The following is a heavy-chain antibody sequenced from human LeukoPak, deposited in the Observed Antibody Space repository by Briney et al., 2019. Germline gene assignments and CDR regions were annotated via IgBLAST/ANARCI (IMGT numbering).Heavy chain of an antibody. CDR1: GGSISSGGYY. J-gene: IGHJ4*02. CDR3: ARGTTVTTNFDY. CDR2: IYYSGFT. Sequence: PSETLSLTCTVSGGSISSGGYYWSWIRQHPGKGLEWIGYIYYSGFTYYNPSLKSRVTISLGTSKNQFSLKLSSVTAADTAVYYCARGTTVTTNFDYWGQGTLVTVSS. V-gene: IGHV4-31*03. D-gene: IGHD4-17*01.